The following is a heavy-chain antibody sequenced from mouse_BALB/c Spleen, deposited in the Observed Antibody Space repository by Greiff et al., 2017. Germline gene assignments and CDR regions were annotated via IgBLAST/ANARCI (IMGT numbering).Heavy chain of an antibody. CDR2: ISSGSSTI. V-gene: IGHV5-17*02. Sequence: EVKLMESGGGLVQPGGSRKLSCAASGFTFSSFGMHWVRQAPEKGLEWVAYISSGSSTIYYADTVKGRFTISRDNPKNTLFLQMTSLRSEDTAMYYCARFYGDYAMDYWGQGTSVTVSS. D-gene: IGHD1-1*02. CDR3: ARFYGDYAMDY. J-gene: IGHJ4*01. CDR1: GFTFSSFG.